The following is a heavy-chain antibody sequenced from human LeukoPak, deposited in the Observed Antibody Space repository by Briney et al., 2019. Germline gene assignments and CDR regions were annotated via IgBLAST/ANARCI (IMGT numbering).Heavy chain of an antibody. V-gene: IGHV3-23*01. CDR2: ISGSGSST. CDR1: GFTFSSYA. D-gene: IGHD5-12*01. J-gene: IGHJ4*02. CDR3: AREGTKRGYSGYDFDY. Sequence: GGSLRLSCAASGFTFSSYAMSWVRQAPGKGLEWVSVISGSGSSTYYADSVKGRFTISRDNSKNSLYLQMNSLRAEDTAVYYCAREGTKRGYSGYDFDYWGQGTLVTVSS.